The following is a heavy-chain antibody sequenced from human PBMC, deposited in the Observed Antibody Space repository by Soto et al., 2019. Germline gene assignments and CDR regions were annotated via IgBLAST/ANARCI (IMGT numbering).Heavy chain of an antibody. D-gene: IGHD2-15*01. CDR2: INSDGSGT. J-gene: IGHJ4*02. Sequence: PGGSMRLSCAASGFTFSSYWVHWVRQAPGKGLVWVSCINSDGSGTKYADSVKGRLTISRDNAKNTLYLQMNSLTAEDTAVYYCARLTVVNGFDYWGQGTLVTVSS. CDR3: ARLTVVNGFDY. CDR1: GFTFSSYW. V-gene: IGHV3-74*03.